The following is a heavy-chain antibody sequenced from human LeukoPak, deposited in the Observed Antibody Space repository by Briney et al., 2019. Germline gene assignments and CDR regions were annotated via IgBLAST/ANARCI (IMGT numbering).Heavy chain of an antibody. J-gene: IGHJ4*02. Sequence: SETLSLTCTVSGASISGSGYYWGWIRQPPGKGLEWIGSIYYSGSTYYNPSLKSRVTISVDTSKNQFSLKLSSVTAADTAVYYCARERAVTTYYYFDYWGQGTLVTVSS. V-gene: IGHV4-39*07. CDR2: IYYSGST. CDR1: GASISGSGYY. CDR3: ARERAVTTYYYFDY. D-gene: IGHD4-17*01.